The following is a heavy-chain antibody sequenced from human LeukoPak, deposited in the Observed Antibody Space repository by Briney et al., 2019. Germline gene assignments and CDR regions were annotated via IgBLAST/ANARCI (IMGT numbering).Heavy chain of an antibody. D-gene: IGHD5-24*01. V-gene: IGHV4-39*07. J-gene: IGHJ6*03. CDR1: GGSISSSSYY. Sequence: SETLSLTCTVSGGSISSSSYYWGWIRQPPGKGLDPTPPTYYSGSTYYNPSLKSRVTISVDTSKNQFSLKLSSVTAADTAVYHCARDQYVYNPDYYYYMDVWGKGTTVTISS. CDR2: TYYSGST. CDR3: ARDQYVYNPDYYYYMDV.